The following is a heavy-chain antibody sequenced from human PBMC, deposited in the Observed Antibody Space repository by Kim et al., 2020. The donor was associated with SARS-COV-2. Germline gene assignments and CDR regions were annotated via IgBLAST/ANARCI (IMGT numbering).Heavy chain of an antibody. CDR3: ARCIVGATAFDY. Sequence: YYNPSIKGRVTISLDKSKNQISLKLSSVTAADAAVYYCARCIVGATAFDYWGQGTLVTVSS. D-gene: IGHD1-26*01. V-gene: IGHV4-39*01. J-gene: IGHJ4*02.